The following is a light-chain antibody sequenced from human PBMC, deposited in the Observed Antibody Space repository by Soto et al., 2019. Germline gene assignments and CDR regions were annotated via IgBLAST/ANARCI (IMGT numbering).Light chain of an antibody. CDR2: GAS. CDR1: QSVSSN. Sequence: EIVMTQSPATLSVSPGERATLSCRASQSVSSNLAWYQQKPGQAPRLLIYGASTRATGIPARFSGSGSGTEFSLTISRLQSEDFAVYYCQHGGAFGQGTKVEIK. J-gene: IGKJ1*01. V-gene: IGKV3-15*01. CDR3: QHGGA.